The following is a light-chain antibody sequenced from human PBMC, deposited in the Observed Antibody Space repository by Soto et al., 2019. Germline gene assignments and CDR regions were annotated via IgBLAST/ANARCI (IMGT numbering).Light chain of an antibody. Sequence: QSVLTQPPSASGTPGQRVTISCSGSSSNFGSNSVSWYQHLPGTAPHLLIYSNNQRPSGVPDRFSGSKSGTSASLAISGLQSEDEAEYYCAAWDDSLKGPVFGGGTKVTVL. CDR1: SSNFGSNS. J-gene: IGLJ3*02. CDR2: SNN. V-gene: IGLV1-44*01. CDR3: AAWDDSLKGPV.